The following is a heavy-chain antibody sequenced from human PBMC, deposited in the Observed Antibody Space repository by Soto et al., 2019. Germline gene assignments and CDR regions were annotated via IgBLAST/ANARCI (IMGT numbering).Heavy chain of an antibody. CDR2: IQYSGYS. V-gene: IGHV4-59*08. J-gene: IGHJ6*02. D-gene: IGHD3-10*01. Sequence: QVQLQESGPGLVKPSETLSLTCTVSGGSITNYYCSWFRQPPGKGLEWIGYIQYSGYSAYNLSLKRRVTMSMDTSKTQFSLMLESVTATDTAVYYCARHGFGSLQGLVDVWGQGTMVIVSS. CDR1: GGSITNYY. CDR3: ARHGFGSLQGLVDV.